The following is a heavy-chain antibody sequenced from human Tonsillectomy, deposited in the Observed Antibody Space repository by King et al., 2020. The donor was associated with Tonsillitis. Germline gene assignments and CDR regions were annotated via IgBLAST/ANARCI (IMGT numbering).Heavy chain of an antibody. V-gene: IGHV3-7*01. J-gene: IGHJ4*02. CDR1: GFTFSSYW. CDR3: ARVPHDYGDYELDY. Sequence: VQLVESGGGLVQPGGSLRLSCAASGFTFSSYWMSWVRQAPGKGLEWVANIKQDGSEKDDVDSVKGRFTISRDNAKNSLYLQMNSLRAEDTAVYYCARVPHDYGDYELDYWGQGTLVTVSS. CDR2: IKQDGSEK. D-gene: IGHD4-17*01.